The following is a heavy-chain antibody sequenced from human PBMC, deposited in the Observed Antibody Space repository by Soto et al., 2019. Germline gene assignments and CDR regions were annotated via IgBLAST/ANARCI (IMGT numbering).Heavy chain of an antibody. CDR2: INHSGST. V-gene: IGHV4-34*01. D-gene: IGHD6-13*01. CDR1: GGSFSGYY. CDR3: ARGISSSPLDAFDI. J-gene: IGHJ3*02. Sequence: SETLSLTCAVYGGSFSGYYWSWIRQPPGKGLEWIGEINHSGSTTYNPSLKSRVTISVDTSKNQFSLNLSSVTAADTAVYYCARGISSSPLDAFDIWGQGTMVTVSS.